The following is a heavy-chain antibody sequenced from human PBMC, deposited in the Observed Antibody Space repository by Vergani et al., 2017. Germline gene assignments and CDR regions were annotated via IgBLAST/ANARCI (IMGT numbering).Heavy chain of an antibody. V-gene: IGHV3-23*01. CDR2: LTASGSGI. CDR3: VKDIAASGNYWYFDL. D-gene: IGHD6-13*01. J-gene: IGHJ2*01. Sequence: EVQLLESGGRLVQPGGSLRLFCVASGFAFSRYAMSWVRQAPGKGLEWVSGLTASGSGISYADSVRGRFTISRDNAKNSLYLQMNSLRAEDTALYYCVKDIAASGNYWYFDLWGRGTLVTVSS. CDR1: GFAFSRYA.